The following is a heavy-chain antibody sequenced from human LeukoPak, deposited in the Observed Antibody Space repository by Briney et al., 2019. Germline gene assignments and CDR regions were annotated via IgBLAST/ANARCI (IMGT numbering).Heavy chain of an antibody. J-gene: IGHJ4*02. Sequence: GGSLRLSCAASGFTFSDYYMSWIRQAPGKGLEWVSYISSSGSTIYYADSVKGRFTISRDNAKNSLYLQMNSLRAEDTAVYYCAGVRGAVTTVSDVWGQGTLVTVSS. V-gene: IGHV3-11*04. CDR3: AGVRGAVTTVSDV. D-gene: IGHD4-17*01. CDR1: GFTFSDYY. CDR2: ISSSGSTI.